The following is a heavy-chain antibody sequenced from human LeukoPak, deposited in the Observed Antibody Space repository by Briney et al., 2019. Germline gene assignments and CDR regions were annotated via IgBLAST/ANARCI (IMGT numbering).Heavy chain of an antibody. D-gene: IGHD4-23*01. CDR2: IKQDGSEI. Sequence: GGSLRLSCAASGFTFRNYWMSWVRQAPGKGLECVANIKQDGSEIYYVDSVKGRFTVSRDNAKNSLYLQMDSLRAEDTAVYYCAREGYMTTVVTGSPTPGYWGQGTLVTVSS. J-gene: IGHJ4*02. V-gene: IGHV3-7*01. CDR3: AREGYMTTVVTGSPTPGY. CDR1: GFTFRNYW.